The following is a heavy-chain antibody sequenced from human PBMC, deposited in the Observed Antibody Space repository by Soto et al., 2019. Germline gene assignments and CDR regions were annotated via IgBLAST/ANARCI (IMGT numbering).Heavy chain of an antibody. CDR3: ARGITLPTPLDY. CDR2: INAGNGNT. CDR1: GYAFTIYA. J-gene: IGHJ4*02. D-gene: IGHD1-20*01. Sequence: ASVKVSWKASGYAFTIYAMHWVRQAPGQRLEWMGWINAGNGNTKYSQKFQGRVTITRDTSASTAYMELSSLRSEDTAVYYCARGITLPTPLDYWGQGTLVTVSS. V-gene: IGHV1-3*01.